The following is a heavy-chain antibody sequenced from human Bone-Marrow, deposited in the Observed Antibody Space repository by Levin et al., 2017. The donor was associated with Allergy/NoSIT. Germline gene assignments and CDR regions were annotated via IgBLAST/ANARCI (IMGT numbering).Heavy chain of an antibody. CDR1: GFTFSSYA. CDR2: ISYDGSNK. Sequence: PGGSLRLSCAASGFTFSSYAMHWVRQAPGKGLEWVAVISYDGSNKYYADSVKGRLTISRDNSKNTLYLQMNSLRAEDTAVYYCARAYIVGATKSHRAHYYFDYWGQGTLVTVSS. D-gene: IGHD1-26*01. CDR3: ARAYIVGATKSHRAHYYFDY. V-gene: IGHV3-30-3*01. J-gene: IGHJ4*02.